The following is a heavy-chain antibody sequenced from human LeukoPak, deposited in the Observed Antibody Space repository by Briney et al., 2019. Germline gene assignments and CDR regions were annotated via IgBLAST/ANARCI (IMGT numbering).Heavy chain of an antibody. V-gene: IGHV4-39*01. CDR3: AKASNGGSYCGVIIDY. J-gene: IGHJ4*02. CDR2: IYYSGST. D-gene: IGHD1-26*01. CDR1: GGSISSSSYY. Sequence: SETLSLTCTVSGGSISSSSYYWGWIRQPPGKGLEWIGSIYYSGSTYYNPSLKSRVTISVDTSKNQFSLKLSSVTAADTAVYYCAKASNGGSYCGVIIDYWGQGTLVTVSS.